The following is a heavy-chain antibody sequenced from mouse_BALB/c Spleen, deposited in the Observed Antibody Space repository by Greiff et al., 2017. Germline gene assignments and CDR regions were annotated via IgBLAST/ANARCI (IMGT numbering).Heavy chain of an antibody. CDR2: ISSGGGST. J-gene: IGHJ2*01. CDR3: ARQAYDYFDY. CDR1: GFAFSSYD. V-gene: IGHV5-12-1*01. D-gene: IGHD2-3*01. Sequence: DVKLVESGGGLVKPGGSLKLSCAASGFAFSSYDMSWVRQTPEKRLEWVAYISSGGGSTYYPDTVKGRFTISRDNAKNTLYLQMSSLKSEDTAMYYCARQAYDYFDYWGQGTTLTVSS.